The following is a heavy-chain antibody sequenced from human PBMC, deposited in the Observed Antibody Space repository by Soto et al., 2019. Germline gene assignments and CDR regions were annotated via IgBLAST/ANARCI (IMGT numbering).Heavy chain of an antibody. D-gene: IGHD3-22*01. J-gene: IGHJ4*02. CDR3: VHSFTDSSGYYFIFDY. CDR1: GFSLSTSGVG. Sequence: QINLKESGPTLVKPTQTLTLTCTFSGFSLSTSGVGVGWIRQPPGKALEWLALIYWDDDKRYSPSLKSRLTITKDTSKNQVVLTMTNMDPVDTATYYCVHSFTDSSGYYFIFDYWGRGTLVTVSS. CDR2: IYWDDDK. V-gene: IGHV2-5*02.